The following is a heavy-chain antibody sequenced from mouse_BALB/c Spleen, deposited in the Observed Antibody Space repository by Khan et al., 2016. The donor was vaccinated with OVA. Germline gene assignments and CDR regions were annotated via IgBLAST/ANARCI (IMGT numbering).Heavy chain of an antibody. J-gene: IGHJ1*01. D-gene: IGHD2-13*01. V-gene: IGHV2-2*02. CDR2: IWSGGST. CDR1: GCSLTSYG. Sequence: QVQLKQSGPGLVQPSQSLSITCTVSGCSLTSYGVHWVRQSPGKGLEWLGVIWSGGSTDYNAAFISRLIISKDNSKSQVFFKMNSLQANDTAIYYCARNGDYVHWYFDVWGAGTTVTVSS. CDR3: ARNGDYVHWYFDV.